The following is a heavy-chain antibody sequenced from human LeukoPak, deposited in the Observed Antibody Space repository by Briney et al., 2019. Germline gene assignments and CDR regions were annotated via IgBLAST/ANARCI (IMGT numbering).Heavy chain of an antibody. CDR2: IYYSGST. V-gene: IGHV4-59*01. CDR1: GGSFSGYY. D-gene: IGHD3-10*01. Sequence: SETLSLTCAVYGGSFSGYYWSWIRQPPGKGLEWIGYIYYSGSTNYNPSLKSRVTISVDTSKNQFSLKLSSVTAADTAVYYCARMEIYYYGSGSYPNYFDYWGQGTLVTVSS. CDR3: ARMEIYYYGSGSYPNYFDY. J-gene: IGHJ4*02.